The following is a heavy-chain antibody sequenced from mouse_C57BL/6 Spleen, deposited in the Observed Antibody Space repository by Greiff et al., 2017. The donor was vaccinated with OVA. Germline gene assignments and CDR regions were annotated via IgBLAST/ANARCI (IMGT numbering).Heavy chain of an antibody. V-gene: IGHV1-82*01. CDR2: IYPGDGDT. CDR3: AKTAQAEDFDY. Sequence: VQLQQSGPELVKPGASVKISCKASGYAFSSSWMNWVKQRPGKGLEWIGRIYPGDGDTNYNGKFKGKATLTADKSSSTAYMQLSSLTSEDSAVYFCAKTAQAEDFDYWGQGTTLTVSS. D-gene: IGHD3-2*02. J-gene: IGHJ2*01. CDR1: GYAFSSSW.